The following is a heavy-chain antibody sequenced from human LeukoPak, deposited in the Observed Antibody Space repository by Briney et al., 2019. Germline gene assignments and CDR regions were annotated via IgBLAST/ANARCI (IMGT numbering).Heavy chain of an antibody. D-gene: IGHD6-13*01. Sequence: SETLSLTCTVSGGSISSYYWSWIRQPPGKGLEWIGYIYYSGSTNYNPSLKSRVTISVDTSKNQFSLKLSSVTAADTAVYYCARGGYSSSRKYYFDYWGQGTLVTVSS. J-gene: IGHJ4*02. CDR3: ARGGYSSSRKYYFDY. CDR2: IYYSGST. CDR1: GGSISSYY. V-gene: IGHV4-59*01.